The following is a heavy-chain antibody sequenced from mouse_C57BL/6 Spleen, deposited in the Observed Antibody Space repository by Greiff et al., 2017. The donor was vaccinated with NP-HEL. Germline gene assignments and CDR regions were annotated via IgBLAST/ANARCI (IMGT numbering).Heavy chain of an antibody. V-gene: IGHV7-3*01. J-gene: IGHJ4*01. Sequence: DVKLVESGGGLVQPGGSLSLSCAASGFTFTDYYMSWVRQPPGKALEWLGFIRNKANGYTTEYSASVKGRFTISRDNSQSILYLQMNALRAEDSATYYCARYSIYALYAMDYWGQGTSVTVSS. CDR1: GFTFTDYY. D-gene: IGHD2-3*01. CDR3: ARYSIYALYAMDY. CDR2: IRNKANGYTT.